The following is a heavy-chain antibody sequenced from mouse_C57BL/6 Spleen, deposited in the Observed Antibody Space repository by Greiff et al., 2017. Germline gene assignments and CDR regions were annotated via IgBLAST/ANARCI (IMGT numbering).Heavy chain of an antibody. D-gene: IGHD3-1*01. CDR1: GFSFNTYA. Sequence: EVKLVESGGGLVQPKGSLKLSCAASGFSFNTYAMNWVRQAPGKGLEWVARIRSKSNNYATYYADSVKDRFTISRDDSESMLYLQMNNLKTDDTAMYYCVRQGATPYYAMDYWGQGTSVTVSS. J-gene: IGHJ4*01. CDR2: IRSKSNNYAT. CDR3: VRQGATPYYAMDY. V-gene: IGHV10-1*01.